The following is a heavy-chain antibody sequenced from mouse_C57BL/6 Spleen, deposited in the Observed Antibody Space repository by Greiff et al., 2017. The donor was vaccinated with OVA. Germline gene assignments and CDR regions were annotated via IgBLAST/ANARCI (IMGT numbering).Heavy chain of an antibody. D-gene: IGHD1-1*01. CDR2: IDPETGGT. J-gene: IGHJ2*01. CDR3: TRGDYYGSYYFDY. Sequence: QVQLKESGAELVRPGASVTLSCKASGYTFTDYEMHWVKQTPVHGLEWIGAIDPETGGTAYNQKFKGKAILTADKSSSTAYMELRSLTSEDSAVYYCTRGDYYGSYYFDYWGQGTTLTVSS. V-gene: IGHV1-15*01. CDR1: GYTFTDYE.